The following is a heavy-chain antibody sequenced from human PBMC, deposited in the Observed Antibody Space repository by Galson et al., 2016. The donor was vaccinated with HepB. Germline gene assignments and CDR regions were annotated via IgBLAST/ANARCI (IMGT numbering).Heavy chain of an antibody. D-gene: IGHD3-3*01. Sequence: SVTVSCKASGYIFSNFPMHWVRQAPGQRLEWMGWINGGNGDTRYSQKFQGRITITRDTSATTVYLELSSLTSEDTAVYYCARAPGRRTVRRKGLRLKEEWGESTPINRFDPWGQGTLVTVSS. CDR2: INGGNGDT. V-gene: IGHV1-3*01. CDR3: ARAPGRRTVRRKGLRLKEEWGESTPINRFDP. J-gene: IGHJ5*02. CDR1: GYIFSNFP.